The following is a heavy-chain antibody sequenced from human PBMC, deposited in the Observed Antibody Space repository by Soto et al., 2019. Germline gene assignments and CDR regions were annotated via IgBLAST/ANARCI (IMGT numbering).Heavy chain of an antibody. CDR1: GFTFSGYE. J-gene: IGHJ4*02. V-gene: IGHV3-23*01. D-gene: IGHD6-19*01. Sequence: EVHLLESGGGLVQPGGSLRLSCAASGFTFSGYEMSWAHQGPGKGLEWVSFISSSGHTTYYADSVKGRFTMSRDNSKNTLYLQMSSLRGEDTALYYCVKGGWLDDWGQGTLVTVSS. CDR3: VKGGWLDD. CDR2: ISSSGHTT.